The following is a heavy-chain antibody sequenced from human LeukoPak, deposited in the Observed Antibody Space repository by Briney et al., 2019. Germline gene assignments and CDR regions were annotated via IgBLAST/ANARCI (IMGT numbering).Heavy chain of an antibody. CDR1: GYTFTSYG. Sequence: ASVKVSCKASGYTFTSYGISWVRQAPGQGLEWMGWISAYNGNTNYAQKLQGRVTMTTDTSTSTAYMELKSLRSDDTAVYYCARAPWTTVKEDYFDYWGQGTLVTVSS. V-gene: IGHV1-18*01. D-gene: IGHD4-11*01. CDR2: ISAYNGNT. CDR3: ARAPWTTVKEDYFDY. J-gene: IGHJ4*02.